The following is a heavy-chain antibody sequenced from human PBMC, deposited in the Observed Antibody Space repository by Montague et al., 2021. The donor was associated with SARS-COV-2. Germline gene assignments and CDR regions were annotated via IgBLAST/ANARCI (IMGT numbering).Heavy chain of an antibody. CDR3: ARDLTTVTSKYFDY. CDR2: ISSSSSYI. D-gene: IGHD4-17*01. Sequence: SLRLSCAASGFTFSSYSMNWVRPAPGKGLEWVLSISSSSSYIYYADSVKGRFTISRDNAKNSLYLQMNSLRAEDTAVYYCARDLTTVTSKYFDYWGQGTLVTVSS. CDR1: GFTFSSYS. V-gene: IGHV3-21*01. J-gene: IGHJ4*02.